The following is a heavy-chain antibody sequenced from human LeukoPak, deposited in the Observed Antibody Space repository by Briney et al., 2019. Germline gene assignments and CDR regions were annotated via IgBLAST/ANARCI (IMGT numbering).Heavy chain of an antibody. Sequence: PSETLPLTCSVSGGSISRTDYYWTWVRQPAGKGLEWIGRIYSSGSTSYNPFLKSRVTISVDTSKNQFSLELNSVTASDTAVYYCARGGREFDPWGQGTLVTVSS. CDR3: ARGGREFDP. CDR1: GGSISRTDYY. CDR2: IYSSGST. J-gene: IGHJ5*02. V-gene: IGHV4-61*02.